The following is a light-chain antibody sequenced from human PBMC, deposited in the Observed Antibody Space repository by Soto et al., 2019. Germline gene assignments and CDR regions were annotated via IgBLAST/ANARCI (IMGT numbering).Light chain of an antibody. CDR2: AVT. CDR1: RGDVGAYNL. Sequence: QSVLTQPASVSGSPGQSITISCTGTRGDVGAYNLVSWYQQHPGKAPKLMIYAVTNRPSGISNRFSGSKSGNTASLAISGVQAEDEADYYCNSYITSSTLVFGTGTKVTVL. J-gene: IGLJ1*01. CDR3: NSYITSSTLV. V-gene: IGLV2-14*02.